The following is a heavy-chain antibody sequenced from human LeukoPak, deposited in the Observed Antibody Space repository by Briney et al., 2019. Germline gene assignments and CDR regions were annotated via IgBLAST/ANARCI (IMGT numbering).Heavy chain of an antibody. D-gene: IGHD3-22*01. CDR2: ISSSSSTI. J-gene: IGHJ4*02. CDR3: ARDGSTTTIIVIDAVDY. Sequence: PGGSLRLSCAASGFTFSSYSMNWVRQAPGKGLEWVSYISSSSSTIYYADSVKGRFTISRDNAKNSLYPQMNSLRAEDTAVYYCARDGSTTTIIVIDAVDYWGQGTLVTVSS. CDR1: GFTFSSYS. V-gene: IGHV3-48*04.